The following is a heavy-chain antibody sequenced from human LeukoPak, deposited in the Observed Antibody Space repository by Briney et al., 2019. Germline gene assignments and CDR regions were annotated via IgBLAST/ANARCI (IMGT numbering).Heavy chain of an antibody. J-gene: IGHJ6*04. CDR3: ARGARCSSTSCYAYYYGMDV. Sequence: SVKVSCKASGGIFSSYAISWVRQAPGQGLEWMGGIIPIFGTANYAQKFQGRVTITADESTSTAYMELSSLRSEDTAVYYCARGARCSSTSCYAYYYGMDVWGKGTTVTVSS. CDR2: IIPIFGTA. D-gene: IGHD2-2*01. V-gene: IGHV1-69*01. CDR1: GGIFSSYA.